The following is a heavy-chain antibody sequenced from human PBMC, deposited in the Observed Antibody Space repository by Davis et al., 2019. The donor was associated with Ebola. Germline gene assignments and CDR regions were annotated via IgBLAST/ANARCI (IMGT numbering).Heavy chain of an antibody. CDR2: IYSSGIP. D-gene: IGHD1-26*01. CDR1: GGSVSSTTYY. V-gene: IGHV4-39*01. J-gene: IGHJ3*01. CDR3: VRHPVGLTDALDV. Sequence: SETLSLTCTVSGGSVSSTTYYWGWIRQPPWKGLAWMGSIYSSGIPYDNPSLKSRVTVSLDKSKNQFSLKLTSVTAADTAVYYCVRHPVGLTDALDVWGQGRLVAVSS.